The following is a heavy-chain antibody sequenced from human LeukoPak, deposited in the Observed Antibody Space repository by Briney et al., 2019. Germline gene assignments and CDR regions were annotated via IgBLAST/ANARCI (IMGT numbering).Heavy chain of an antibody. Sequence: GESLKISCKGSGYSFTSYWIGWVRQMPGKGLEWMGIIYPGDSDTRYSPSFQGQVTISADKSISTAYLQWSSLKASDTAMYYCARAPPVSRRAWFGDPPSPGHAFDIWGQGTMVTVSS. CDR1: GYSFTSYW. CDR2: IYPGDSDT. D-gene: IGHD3-10*01. CDR3: ARAPPVSRRAWFGDPPSPGHAFDI. J-gene: IGHJ3*02. V-gene: IGHV5-51*01.